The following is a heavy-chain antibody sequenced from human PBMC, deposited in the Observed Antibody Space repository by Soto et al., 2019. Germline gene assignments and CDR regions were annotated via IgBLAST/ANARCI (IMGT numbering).Heavy chain of an antibody. J-gene: IGHJ3*02. D-gene: IGHD4-17*01. CDR3: ARDGTTANAFDI. V-gene: IGHV3-74*01. Sequence: EVQLVESGGGLVQPGGSLRLSCAASGFTFSSYWMHWVRQAPGKGLVWVSRINSDGSSTSYADSVKGRFTISRDNAKKTLYLQMNSLRAEDTAVYFCARDGTTANAFDIWGQGTMVTVSS. CDR2: INSDGSST. CDR1: GFTFSSYW.